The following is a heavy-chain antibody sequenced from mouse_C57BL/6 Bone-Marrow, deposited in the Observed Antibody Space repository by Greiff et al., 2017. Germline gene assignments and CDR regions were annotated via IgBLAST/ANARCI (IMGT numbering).Heavy chain of an antibody. V-gene: IGHV1-78*01. CDR1: GYTFTDHS. CDR2: IYPRDGST. CDR3: ARRGSSYSY. Sequence: VQLQESDAELVTPGSSVKISCQVSGYTFTDHSIHWMKQRPEQGLEWIGYIYPRDGSTKYNGKFKGKDTLPADKSSSSAYMQLNSLTSEDSAVYFCARRGSSYSYWGQGTTLTVSS. D-gene: IGHD1-1*01. J-gene: IGHJ2*01.